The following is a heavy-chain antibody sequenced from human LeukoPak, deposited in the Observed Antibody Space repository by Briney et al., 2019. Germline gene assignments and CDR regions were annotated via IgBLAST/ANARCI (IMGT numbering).Heavy chain of an antibody. V-gene: IGHV4-34*01. Sequence: SETLSLTCAVYGGSFSGYYWSWIRQPPGKGLEWIGEINHSGSTNYNPSLKSRVTISVDTSKNQFSLKLSSVTAADTAVYYYARGTSAHVDWGQGTLVTVSS. CDR2: INHSGST. D-gene: IGHD1-26*01. CDR1: GGSFSGYY. J-gene: IGHJ4*02. CDR3: ARGTSAHVD.